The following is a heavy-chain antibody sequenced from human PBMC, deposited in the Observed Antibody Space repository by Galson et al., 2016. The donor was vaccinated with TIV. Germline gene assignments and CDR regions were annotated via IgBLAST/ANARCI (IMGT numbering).Heavy chain of an antibody. CDR1: RGSISRPTYY. CDR3: VRDAYSSGPDQSYMDV. J-gene: IGHJ6*03. Sequence: SETLSLTCTVSRGSISRPTYYWGWIRQPPGKGLEWIGSAHYSGGSYYNPSLKSRVTVSVDTSKNEFSLRLTSVTAADTAVYFCVRDAYSSGPDQSYMDVWGKGTTVTVSS. V-gene: IGHV4-39*07. D-gene: IGHD3-22*01. CDR2: AHYSGGS.